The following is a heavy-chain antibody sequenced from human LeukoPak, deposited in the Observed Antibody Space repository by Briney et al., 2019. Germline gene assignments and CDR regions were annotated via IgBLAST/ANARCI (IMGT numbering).Heavy chain of an antibody. V-gene: IGHV3-64*01. CDR3: ARTSIAAREADY. CDR2: ISNNGGST. J-gene: IGHJ4*02. D-gene: IGHD6-6*01. Sequence: PGGSLRLSCAASGFTFSRYSMHWVRQAPGKGLEYVSAISNNGGSTYYAKSVKGRFTISRDNSKNTLYLQMGSLRAEDMAVYYCARTSIAAREADYWGQGTLVPVSS. CDR1: GFTFSRYS.